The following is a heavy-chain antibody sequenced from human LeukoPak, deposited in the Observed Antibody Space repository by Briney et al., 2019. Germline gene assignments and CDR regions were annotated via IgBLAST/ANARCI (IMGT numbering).Heavy chain of an antibody. D-gene: IGHD5-24*01. J-gene: IGHJ4*02. CDR2: ISWNSGSI. Sequence: GGSLRLSCAASGFTFDDYAMHWVRQAPGKGLEWVSGISWNSGSIGYADSVKGRFTISRDNAKNSLYLQMNSLRAEDTALYYCAKDMGEMATITPFDYWGQGTLVTVSS. CDR3: AKDMGEMATITPFDY. V-gene: IGHV3-9*01. CDR1: GFTFDDYA.